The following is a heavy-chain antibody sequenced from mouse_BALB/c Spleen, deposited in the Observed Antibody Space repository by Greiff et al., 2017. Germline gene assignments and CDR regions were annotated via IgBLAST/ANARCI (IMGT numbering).Heavy chain of an antibody. CDR1: GFTFSSYA. J-gene: IGHJ4*01. D-gene: IGHD4-1*02. CDR2: ISSGGSYT. CDR3: ARTNWDAAMDY. V-gene: IGHV5-9-4*01. Sequence: EVKLVESGGGLVKPGGSLKLSCAASGFTFSSYAMSWVRQSPEKRLEWVAEISSGGSYTYYPDTVTGRFTISRDNAKNTLYLEMSSLRSEDTAMYYCARTNWDAAMDYWGQGTSVTVSS.